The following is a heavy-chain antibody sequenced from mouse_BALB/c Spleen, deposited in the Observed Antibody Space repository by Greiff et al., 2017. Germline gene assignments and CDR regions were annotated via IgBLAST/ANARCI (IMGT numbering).Heavy chain of an antibody. CDR1: GYTFTSYW. CDR2: IDPADSYT. Sequence: QVQLQQPGAELVKPGASVKLSCKASGYTFTSYWMYWVKQRPGQGLEWIGEIDPADSYTNYTQKFKGKTTLTVDKSSSTAYMQLSSLTSEDSAVYSFARSGSWVAYWGEGTLVTDSA. D-gene: IGHD3-1*01. CDR3: ARSGSWVAY. J-gene: IGHJ3*01. V-gene: IGHV1-69*02.